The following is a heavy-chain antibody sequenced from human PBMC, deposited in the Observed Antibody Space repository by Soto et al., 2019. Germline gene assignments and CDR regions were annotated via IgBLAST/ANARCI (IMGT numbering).Heavy chain of an antibody. V-gene: IGHV3-23*01. CDR1: GFTFSSYA. CDR3: AKRRGAGGHFDY. Sequence: ESGGGLVQPEGSLRLSCAASGFTFSSYAMGWVRQGPGKWLEWVAVVSIGGSTHYADSVRGRFTISRDNSKNTLSLQMNSLTAEDTAVYFCAKRRGAGGHFDYWGQGALVTVSS. CDR2: VSIGGST. D-gene: IGHD2-15*01. J-gene: IGHJ4*02.